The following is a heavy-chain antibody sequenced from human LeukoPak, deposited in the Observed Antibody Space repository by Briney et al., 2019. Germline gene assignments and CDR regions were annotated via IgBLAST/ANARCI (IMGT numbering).Heavy chain of an antibody. D-gene: IGHD6-13*01. Sequence: PSETLSLTCTVSGGSISSYYWSWIRQPPGKGLEWIGYIYYSGSTNYNPSLKSRVTISVDTSKNQFSLKLSSETAADTAVYYCARVRIAAADTSYYYYYGMDVWGQGTTVTVSS. J-gene: IGHJ6*02. V-gene: IGHV4-59*01. CDR3: ARVRIAAADTSYYYYYGMDV. CDR2: IYYSGST. CDR1: GGSISSYY.